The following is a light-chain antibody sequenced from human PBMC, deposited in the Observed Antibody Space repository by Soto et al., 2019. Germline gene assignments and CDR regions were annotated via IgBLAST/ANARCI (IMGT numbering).Light chain of an antibody. CDR1: SSDVGGYNY. V-gene: IGLV2-14*03. CDR3: SSYTSSSTYV. Sequence: QSALTQPASVSGSPGQSITISCIGTSSDVGGYNYVSWSQQHPGKAPKLMIYDVNNRPSGVSNRFSGSKSGNTASLTISGLQAEDEADYYCSSYTSSSTYVFGTGTKVTVL. CDR2: DVN. J-gene: IGLJ1*01.